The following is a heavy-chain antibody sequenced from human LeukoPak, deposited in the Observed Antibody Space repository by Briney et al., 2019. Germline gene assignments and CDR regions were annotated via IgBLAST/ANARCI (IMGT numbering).Heavy chain of an antibody. Sequence: GGSLRLSCAASGFTFISDSMNWVRQAPGKGLQWVSSISSSTTYIYYADSVKGRFTISRDNAKNSLYLQMNSLRAEDTAVYYCARGDYGAPFDYWGQGTLVTVSS. V-gene: IGHV3-21*01. CDR1: GFTFISDS. D-gene: IGHD4-17*01. CDR2: ISSSTTYI. CDR3: ARGDYGAPFDY. J-gene: IGHJ4*02.